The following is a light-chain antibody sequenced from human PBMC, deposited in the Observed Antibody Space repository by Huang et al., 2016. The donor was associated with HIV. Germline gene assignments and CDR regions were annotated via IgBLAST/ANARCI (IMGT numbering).Light chain of an antibody. CDR1: QSVGTT. CDR3: QQRSDWWT. Sequence: EIVLTQSPNTLSLFPGERATLSCRASQSVGTTLAWYQQKPGQAPRLLIYGAFNRATCIPARFSGGGSGTDFALTINGLEPEDFAVYYCQQRSDWWTFGPGTKVEVK. CDR2: GAF. V-gene: IGKV3-11*01. J-gene: IGKJ1*01.